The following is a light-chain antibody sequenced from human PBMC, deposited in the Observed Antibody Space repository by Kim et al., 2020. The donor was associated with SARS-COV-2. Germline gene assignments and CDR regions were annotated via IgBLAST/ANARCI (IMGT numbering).Light chain of an antibody. CDR3: QQTDAFPFT. J-gene: IGKJ3*01. CDR2: GAS. V-gene: IGKV1D-12*01. Sequence: ASVGDSVTITCRASENIRGGLAWYQQKPGIAPRLLISGASNLENGVPSRFSGSGSGTDYTLSISRLQPDDFATYYCQQTDAFPFTFGPGTKVDIK. CDR1: ENIRGG.